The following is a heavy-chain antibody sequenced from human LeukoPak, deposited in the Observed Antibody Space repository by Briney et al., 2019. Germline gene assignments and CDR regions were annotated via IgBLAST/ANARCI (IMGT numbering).Heavy chain of an antibody. J-gene: IGHJ6*03. V-gene: IGHV4-34*01. CDR1: GGSFSGYY. Sequence: SETLSLTCAVYGGSFSGYYWSWLRQPPGKGLEWIGEINHSGSTNYNPSLKSRVTMSVDTSKNQFSLKLSSVTAADTAVYYCARDLGYRYGYSYYYYMDVWGKGTTVTISS. D-gene: IGHD5-18*01. CDR3: ARDLGYRYGYSYYYYMDV. CDR2: INHSGST.